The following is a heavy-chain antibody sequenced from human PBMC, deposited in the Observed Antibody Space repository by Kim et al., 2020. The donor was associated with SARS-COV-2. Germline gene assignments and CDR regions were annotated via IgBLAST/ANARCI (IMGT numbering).Heavy chain of an antibody. CDR3: ARTREFGGVRPFDY. J-gene: IGHJ4*02. CDR2: INHSGST. V-gene: IGHV4-34*01. Sequence: SETLSLTCAVYGGSFSGYYWSWIRQPPGKGLEWIGEINHSGSTNYNPSLKSRVTISVDTSKNQFSLKLSSVTAADTAVYYCARTREFGGVRPFDYWGQGTLVTVSS. CDR1: GGSFSGYY. D-gene: IGHD3-16*01.